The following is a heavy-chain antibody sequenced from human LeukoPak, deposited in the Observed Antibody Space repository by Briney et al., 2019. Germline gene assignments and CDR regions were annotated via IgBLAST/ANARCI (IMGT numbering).Heavy chain of an antibody. CDR1: GXXX. V-gene: IGHV4-30-4*01. CDR2: IYYSGST. CDR3: ARDGGCSSTSCYLDY. Sequence: GXXXXSWXXQPXXKGXXXXXXIYYSGSTYYNPSLKSRVTISVDTSKNQFSLKLSSVTAADTAVYYCARDGGCSSTSCYLDYWGQGTLVTVSS. D-gene: IGHD2-2*01. J-gene: IGHJ4*02.